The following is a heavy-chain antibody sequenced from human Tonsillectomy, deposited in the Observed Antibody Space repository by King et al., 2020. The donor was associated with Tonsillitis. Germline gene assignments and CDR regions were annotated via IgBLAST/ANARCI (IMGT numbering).Heavy chain of an antibody. J-gene: IGHJ6*02. Sequence: VQLVESGGGLGHPGGSLRLSCAASGFSFGSYAMSWVRQAPGKGLEWVSGISGSGGTIYYADSVKGRFTISRDKNTGYLQRNSLRAEDTAVYYCAKDAGNNYYDMDVWGQGTTVTVSS. V-gene: IGHV3-23*04. CDR3: AKDAGNNYYDMDV. CDR1: GFSFGSYA. CDR2: ISGSGGTI.